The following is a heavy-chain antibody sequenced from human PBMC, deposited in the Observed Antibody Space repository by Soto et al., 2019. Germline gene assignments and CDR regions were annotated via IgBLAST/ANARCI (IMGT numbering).Heavy chain of an antibody. V-gene: IGHV1-2*02. Sequence: ASVKVSCKASGYTFTGYYMHWVRQAPGQGLEWMGWINPNSGGTNYAQKFQGRVTMTRDTSISTAYMELSRLRFDDTAVYYCARDYPPDYYDSSGYYFGGWFDLWGQGTLVTVS. CDR3: ARDYPPDYYDSSGYYFGGWFDL. CDR2: INPNSGGT. CDR1: GYTFTGYY. D-gene: IGHD3-22*01. J-gene: IGHJ5*02.